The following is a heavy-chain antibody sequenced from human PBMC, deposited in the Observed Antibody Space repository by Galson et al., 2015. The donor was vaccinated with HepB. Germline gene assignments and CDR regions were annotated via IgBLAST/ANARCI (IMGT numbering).Heavy chain of an antibody. V-gene: IGHV4-28*01. CDR1: GYSISSSNW. D-gene: IGHD2-2*01. CDR2: IYYSGST. Sequence: SETLSLTCAVSGYSISSSNWWGWIRQPPGKGLEWIGYIYYSGSTYYNPSLNSRVTMSVDTSKNQFSLKLSSVTAVDTAVDYSAKTVVSGVVGGAFDIWGQGTMVTVSS. J-gene: IGHJ3*02. CDR3: AKTVVSGVVGGAFDI.